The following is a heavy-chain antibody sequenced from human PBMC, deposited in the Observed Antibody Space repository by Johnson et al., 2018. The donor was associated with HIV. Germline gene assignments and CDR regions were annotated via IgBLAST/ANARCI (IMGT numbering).Heavy chain of an antibody. CDR3: ARACRDGYTCDVYDI. CDR1: GITFSSYA. Sequence: QVQLVESGGGVVQPGGSLRLSCAASGITFSSYAMHWVRQAPGKGLEWVSVIYSGGSTYTADSVKGRFTISRDNSKNMLYLQMNSLRAEDTAAYFCARACRDGYTCDVYDIWGQGTMVTVSS. D-gene: IGHD5-24*01. V-gene: IGHV3-NL1*01. CDR2: IYSGGST. J-gene: IGHJ3*02.